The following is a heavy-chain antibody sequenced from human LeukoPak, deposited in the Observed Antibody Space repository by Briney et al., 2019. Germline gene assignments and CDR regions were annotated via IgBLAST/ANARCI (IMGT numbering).Heavy chain of an antibody. V-gene: IGHV4-30-4*01. CDR1: GGSISSGDYY. D-gene: IGHD3-10*01. CDR2: IYYSGST. Sequence: SETLSLTCTVSGGSISSGDYYWSWIRQPPGKGLEWIGYIYYSGSTYYNPSLKSRVTISVDTSKNQFSLKLSSVTAADTAVYYCAREVTSGGFGELFWETFDIWGQGTMVTVPS. J-gene: IGHJ3*02. CDR3: AREVTSGGFGELFWETFDI.